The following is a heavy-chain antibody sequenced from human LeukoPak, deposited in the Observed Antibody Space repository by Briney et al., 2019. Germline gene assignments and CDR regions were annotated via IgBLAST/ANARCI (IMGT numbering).Heavy chain of an antibody. V-gene: IGHV4-61*02. J-gene: IGHJ5*02. D-gene: IGHD1-1*01. CDR2: IYTSGST. Sequence: PSETLSLTCTVSSGSISSGGYYWSWIRQPAGKGLEWIGRIYTSGSTNYNPSLKSRVTISVDTSKNQFSLKLSSVTAADTAVYYCAKILPYTTGTTGSDWFDPWGQGTLVTVSS. CDR1: SGSISSGGYY. CDR3: AKILPYTTGTTGSDWFDP.